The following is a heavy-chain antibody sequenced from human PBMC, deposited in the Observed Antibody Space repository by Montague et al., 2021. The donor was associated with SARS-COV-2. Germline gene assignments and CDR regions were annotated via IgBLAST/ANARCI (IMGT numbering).Heavy chain of an antibody. D-gene: IGHD1-20*01. CDR1: GGSISSYY. Sequence: SETLSLTCSVSGGSISSYYWGWIRQSPGKGPEWIGYIFHSGITDYNPSLKSRVTISVDMSKNQFSLQLNSVTAADSAVYYCARTEYNWNDWFDPWGQGTLVTVSS. CDR2: IFHSGIT. CDR3: ARTEYNWNDWFDP. V-gene: IGHV4-59*13. J-gene: IGHJ5*02.